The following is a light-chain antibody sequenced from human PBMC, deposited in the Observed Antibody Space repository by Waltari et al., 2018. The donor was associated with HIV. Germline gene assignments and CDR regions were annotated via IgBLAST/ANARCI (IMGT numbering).Light chain of an antibody. J-gene: IGLJ2*01. CDR3: QAWDRSTGV. V-gene: IGLV3-1*01. CDR2: QDA. CDR1: KLGDKY. Sequence: SYDLTQPPSVSVSPGQTARITCSGDKLGDKYVSWYQQKPGQSPVLVIYQDARRPSGIPERFSGSNSRNTATLTISGTQAIDEAEYYCQAWDRSTGVFGGGTKLTVL.